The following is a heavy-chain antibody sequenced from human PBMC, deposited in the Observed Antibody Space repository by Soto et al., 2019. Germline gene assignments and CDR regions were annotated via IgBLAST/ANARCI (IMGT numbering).Heavy chain of an antibody. CDR3: ARSTSRTFDY. CDR1: GTSVRHFY. J-gene: IGHJ4*02. D-gene: IGHD2-2*01. Sequence: SETLSLTCKVSGTSVRHFYWSWIRQSAGKGLEWIGRIYSTGTTNFNPSLKSRLTMSMDMSKNQVSLNLTSVTAADTAVYYCARSTSRTFDYWGQGTLVTVSS. CDR2: IYSTGTT. V-gene: IGHV4-4*07.